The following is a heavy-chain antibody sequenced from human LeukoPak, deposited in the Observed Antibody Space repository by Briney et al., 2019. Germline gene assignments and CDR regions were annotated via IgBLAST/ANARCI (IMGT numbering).Heavy chain of an antibody. CDR3: AKVSGSGGTKYQPFDY. Sequence: GGSLRLSCAASGFTFSSYAMSWVRQAPGKGLEWVSAISGSGGSTYYADSVKGRFTISRDNSKNTPYLQMNSLRAEDTAVYYCAKVSGSGGTKYQPFDYWGQGTLVTVSS. J-gene: IGHJ4*02. V-gene: IGHV3-23*01. CDR1: GFTFSSYA. CDR2: ISGSGGST. D-gene: IGHD2-15*01.